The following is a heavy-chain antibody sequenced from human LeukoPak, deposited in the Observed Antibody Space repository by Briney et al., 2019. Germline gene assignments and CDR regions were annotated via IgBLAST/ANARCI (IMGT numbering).Heavy chain of an antibody. CDR2: IYYSGST. J-gene: IGHJ3*02. Sequence: SEPLSLTCTVSGGSISSGDYYWSWIRQPPGKGLEWIGYIYYSGSTYYNPSLKSRVTISVDTSKNQFSLKLSSVTAADTAVYYCARDLREDAFDIWGQGTMVTVSS. V-gene: IGHV4-30-4*08. CDR3: ARDLREDAFDI. CDR1: GGSISSGDYY. D-gene: IGHD5-24*01.